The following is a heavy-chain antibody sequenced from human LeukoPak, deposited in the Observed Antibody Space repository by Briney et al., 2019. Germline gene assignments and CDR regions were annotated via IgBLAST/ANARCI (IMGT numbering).Heavy chain of an antibody. CDR2: INHSGST. D-gene: IGHD6-6*01. CDR3: ASQGGIAARRNGRRYNWFDP. Sequence: NPSETLSLTCAVYGGSFSGYYWSWIRQPPGKGLEWIGEINHSGSTNYNPSLKSRVTISVDTSKNQFSLKPSSVTAADTAVYYCASQGGIAARRNGRRYNWFDPWGQGTLVTVSS. CDR1: GGSFSGYY. V-gene: IGHV4-34*01. J-gene: IGHJ5*02.